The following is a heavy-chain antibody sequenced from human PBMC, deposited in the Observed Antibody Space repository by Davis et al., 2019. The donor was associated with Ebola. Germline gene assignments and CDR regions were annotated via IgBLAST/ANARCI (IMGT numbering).Heavy chain of an antibody. CDR2: ISYDGSNK. CDR1: GFTFSSYA. D-gene: IGHD6-13*01. Sequence: GGSLRLSCAASGFTFSSYAMHWVRQAPGKGLEWVAVISYDGSNKYYADSVKGRFTISRDNSKNTLYLQMNSLRAEDTAVYYCAKEPGYSSSWFWGQGTLVTVSS. V-gene: IGHV3-30-3*01. J-gene: IGHJ4*02. CDR3: AKEPGYSSSWF.